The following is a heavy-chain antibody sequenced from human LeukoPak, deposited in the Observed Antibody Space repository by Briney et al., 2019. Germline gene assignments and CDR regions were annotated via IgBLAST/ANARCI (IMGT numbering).Heavy chain of an antibody. V-gene: IGHV3-23*01. J-gene: IGHJ4*02. D-gene: IGHD3-22*01. Sequence: PGGSLRLSCEVTGFTFSNYAMTWVRQAPGKGLEWVSIVSARGGSTYYADPVRGRFTISRDNFKNTLYLHMNTLRAEDTAVYYCAKDAINYYHGGGFYGTAYFDCWGQGTLVTVSS. CDR1: GFTFSNYA. CDR3: AKDAINYYHGGGFYGTAYFDC. CDR2: VSARGGST.